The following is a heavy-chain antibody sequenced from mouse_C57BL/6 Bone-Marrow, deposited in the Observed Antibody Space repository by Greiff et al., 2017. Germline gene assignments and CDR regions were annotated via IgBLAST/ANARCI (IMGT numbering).Heavy chain of an antibody. D-gene: IGHD4-1*01. Sequence: EVQLQESGPELVKPGASVKISCKASGYSFTGYYMNWVKQSPEKSLEWIGEINPSTGGTTYNQKFKAKATLTVDKSSSTAYMQLKSLTSEDSAVYYCAKKITGNFDYWGQGTTLTVSS. CDR2: INPSTGGT. CDR3: AKKITGNFDY. V-gene: IGHV1-42*01. CDR1: GYSFTGYY. J-gene: IGHJ2*01.